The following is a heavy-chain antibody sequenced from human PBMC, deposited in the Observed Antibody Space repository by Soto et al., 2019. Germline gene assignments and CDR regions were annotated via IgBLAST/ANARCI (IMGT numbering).Heavy chain of an antibody. D-gene: IGHD2-8*01. CDR3: ADNHDAISGRTPLLFDS. CDR1: GGSIGSGGYY. J-gene: IGHJ4*02. V-gene: IGHV4-31*03. CDR2: IHYSGNT. Sequence: QVQLQEWGPGLVKPSQTLSLTCTVSGGSIGSGGYYWVRLRPHPGKGPEWIGYIHYSGNTYYTPAPKRRLTISLDSYKNHFSLHLCSVTAADTAVYYCADNHDAISGRTPLLFDSWGQGTLVTVSS.